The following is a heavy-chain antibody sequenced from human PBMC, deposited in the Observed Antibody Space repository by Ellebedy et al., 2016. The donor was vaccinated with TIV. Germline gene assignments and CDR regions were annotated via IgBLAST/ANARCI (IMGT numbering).Heavy chain of an antibody. D-gene: IGHD2-2*01. CDR1: GYTFTSYG. Sequence: ASVKVSCXASGYTFTSYGISWVRQAPGQGLEWMGWISAYNGNTNYAQKLQGKVTMTTDTSTSTAYMELRSLRSDDTAVYYCARVVVVVPAATGWFDPWGQGTLVTVS. CDR3: ARVVVVVPAATGWFDP. V-gene: IGHV1-18*04. J-gene: IGHJ5*02. CDR2: ISAYNGNT.